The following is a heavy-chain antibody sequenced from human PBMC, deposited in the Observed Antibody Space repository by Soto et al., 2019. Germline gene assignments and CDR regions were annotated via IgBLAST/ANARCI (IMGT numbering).Heavy chain of an antibody. CDR3: ARGIKYGAYSRWFDP. D-gene: IGHD4-17*01. J-gene: IGHJ5*02. Sequence: QVQLVQSGAEVKKPGALVKVSCKASGYTFTSYDINWVRQATGQGLEYLGWMNPNSGNTGYVPKFQARVTMTRDTSISTAYMELSSLRSEDSAVYFCARGIKYGAYSRWFDPWGQGTLVTVSS. CDR1: GYTFTSYD. V-gene: IGHV1-8*01. CDR2: MNPNSGNT.